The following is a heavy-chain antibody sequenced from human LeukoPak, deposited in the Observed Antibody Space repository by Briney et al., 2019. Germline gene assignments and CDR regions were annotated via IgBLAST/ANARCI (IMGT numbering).Heavy chain of an antibody. CDR3: ARASIAVAGTWFDP. V-gene: IGHV1-18*04. CDR1: GYTFTSYY. J-gene: IGHJ5*02. D-gene: IGHD6-19*01. CDR2: ISAYNGNT. Sequence: GASVKVSCKASGYTFTSYYMHWVRQAPGQGLEWMGWISAYNGNTNYAQKLQGRVTMTTDTSTSTAYMELRSLRSDDTAVYYCARASIAVAGTWFDPWGQGTLVTVSS.